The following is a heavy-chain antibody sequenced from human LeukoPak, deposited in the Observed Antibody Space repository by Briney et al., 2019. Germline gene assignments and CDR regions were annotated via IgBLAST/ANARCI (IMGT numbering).Heavy chain of an antibody. D-gene: IGHD2-8*01. CDR1: GGSISSYY. J-gene: IGHJ6*03. V-gene: IGHV4-4*07. Sequence: SETLSLTCTVSGGSISSYYWSWIRQPAGKGLEWIGRIYTSGSTNYNPSLKSRGTMSVDTSKNQFSLKLSSVTAADTAVYYCARESCTNGVCYSYYYYCMDVWGKGTTVTVSS. CDR2: IYTSGST. CDR3: ARESCTNGVCYSYYYYCMDV.